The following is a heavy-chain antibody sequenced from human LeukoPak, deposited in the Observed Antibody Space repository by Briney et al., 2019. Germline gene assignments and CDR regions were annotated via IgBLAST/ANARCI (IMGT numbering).Heavy chain of an antibody. D-gene: IGHD5-12*01. Sequence: GGALRLSCAAPGFTFSSYSMTRVRQGPGEGVEGGSDISGGGGNTYYADSVKGRFTISRDNSKNTLYLQMHSLRAEDTAVYYCAIYSGYSTNAFDIWGQGTMVTVSS. J-gene: IGHJ3*02. CDR2: ISGGGGNT. CDR1: GFTFSSYS. V-gene: IGHV3-23*01. CDR3: AIYSGYSTNAFDI.